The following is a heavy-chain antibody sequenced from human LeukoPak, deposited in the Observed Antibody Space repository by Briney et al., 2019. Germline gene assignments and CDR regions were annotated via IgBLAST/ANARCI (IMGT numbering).Heavy chain of an antibody. Sequence: GGSLRLSCAASGFTFDDYAMRWVRQAPGKGLEWVSGISYNSDTIAYADSVKGRFTISRDNAKNSLYLQMNSLRAEDTALYYCAKDYCGGDCYSGWYFDLRGRGTLVTVSS. CDR1: GFTFDDYA. CDR3: AKDYCGGDCYSGWYFDL. CDR2: ISYNSDTI. D-gene: IGHD2-21*02. J-gene: IGHJ2*01. V-gene: IGHV3-9*01.